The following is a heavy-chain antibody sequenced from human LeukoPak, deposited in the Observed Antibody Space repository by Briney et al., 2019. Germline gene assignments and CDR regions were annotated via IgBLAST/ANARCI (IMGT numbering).Heavy chain of an antibody. CDR3: ARQSIAARQEAFDI. CDR2: IYYSGST. CDR1: GGSISSGDYY. V-gene: IGHV4-30-4*08. Sequence: SETLSLTCTVSGGSISSGDYYWSWIHQPPGKGLEWIGYIYYSGSTYYNPSLKSRVTISVDTSKNQFSLKLSSVTAADTAVYYCARQSIAARQEAFDIWGQGTMVTVSS. D-gene: IGHD6-6*01. J-gene: IGHJ3*02.